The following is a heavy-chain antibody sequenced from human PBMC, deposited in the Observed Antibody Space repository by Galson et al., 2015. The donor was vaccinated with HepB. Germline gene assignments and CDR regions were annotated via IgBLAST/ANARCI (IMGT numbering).Heavy chain of an antibody. CDR1: GFTFTSYW. CDR3: ARDLLAAAGTSRAFDI. D-gene: IGHD6-13*01. Sequence: SLRLSCAASGFTFTSYWLTWVRQAPGKGLEWVAYIKQDGSEKYYVDSVKGRFTISRDNAKNSLYLQMNSLRAEDTAVYYCARDLLAAAGTSRAFDIWGQGTMVTVSS. V-gene: IGHV3-7*03. J-gene: IGHJ3*02. CDR2: IKQDGSEK.